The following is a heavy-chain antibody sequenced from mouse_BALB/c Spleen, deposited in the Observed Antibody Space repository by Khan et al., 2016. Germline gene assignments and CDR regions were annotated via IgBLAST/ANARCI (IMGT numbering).Heavy chain of an antibody. Sequence: VQLQQSGAELVKPGASVKLSCTASGFNIKDTYMHWVKQRPEQGLEWIGRIDPANGNTKYDPKFQGKATITADTSSNTAYLQLSSLTSEDTAVXYSARSHCAYRVRVTNWGQGTMVTVSA. J-gene: IGHJ3*01. V-gene: IGHV14-3*02. CDR2: IDPANGNT. CDR1: GFNIKDTY. D-gene: IGHD2-1*01. CDR3: ARSHCAYRVRVTN.